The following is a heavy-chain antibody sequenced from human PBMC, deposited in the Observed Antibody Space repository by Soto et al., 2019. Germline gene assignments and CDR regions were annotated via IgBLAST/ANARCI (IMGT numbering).Heavy chain of an antibody. CDR1: GFTFSIYA. V-gene: IGHV3-30-3*01. D-gene: IGHD3-22*01. CDR2: MSPNGNNQ. Sequence: GVSLRLSCAAPGFTFSIYALHCVRQAPGKGLEWVAVMSPNGNNQYYADSVKGRFTISRDTSKSTLYLQMTSLRPDDTAVYYCATGAKFYYDTSRYWGQGSLVTVSS. J-gene: IGHJ4*02. CDR3: ATGAKFYYDTSRY.